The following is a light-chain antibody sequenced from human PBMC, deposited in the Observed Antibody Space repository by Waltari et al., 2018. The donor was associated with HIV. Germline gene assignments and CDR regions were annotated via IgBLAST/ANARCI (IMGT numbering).Light chain of an antibody. Sequence: DIQMTQSPSSLSASVGDRVTITCRASQAISNSLAWYQQKPGKAPKLLLYAASRLESGVPSRFSGSRSGTEYALTISSLQPEDFAVYYCQQYFSPPPRTFGGGTKVEIK. CDR1: QAISNS. J-gene: IGKJ4*01. CDR2: AAS. CDR3: QQYFSPPPRT. V-gene: IGKV1-NL1*01.